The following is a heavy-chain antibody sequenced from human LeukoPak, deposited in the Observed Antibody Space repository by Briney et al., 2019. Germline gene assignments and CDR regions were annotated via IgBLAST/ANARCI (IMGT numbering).Heavy chain of an antibody. D-gene: IGHD2/OR15-2a*01. CDR2: IYYSGST. CDR1: GGSISSYY. V-gene: IGHV4-59*08. CDR3: AGHHPRNTVDF. Sequence: SETLSLTCTVSGGSISSYYWSWIRQPPGKGLEWIGYIYYSGSTNYNPSLKSRVTISVDTSKNQFSLKLSSVTTADTAVYYCAGHHPRNTVDFWGQGTLVTVSS. J-gene: IGHJ4*02.